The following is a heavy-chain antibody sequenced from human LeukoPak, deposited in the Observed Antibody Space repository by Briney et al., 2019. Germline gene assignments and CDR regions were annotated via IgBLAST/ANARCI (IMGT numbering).Heavy chain of an antibody. CDR3: ARFDGGFDS. D-gene: IGHD3-9*01. Sequence: ESGGSLRLSCAASGFTFKSFVMGWVRQAPGRGLEWVSYISKRSGHIYHTDSVEGRFTTSRDNANDSLYLQMNNLRVEDTAIYFCARFDGGFDSWGQGTLVTVSS. CDR2: ISKRSGHI. J-gene: IGHJ4*02. V-gene: IGHV3-48*04. CDR1: GFTFKSFV.